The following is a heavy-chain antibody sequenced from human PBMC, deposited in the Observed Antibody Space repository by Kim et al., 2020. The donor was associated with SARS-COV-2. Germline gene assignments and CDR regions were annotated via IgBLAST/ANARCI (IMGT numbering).Heavy chain of an antibody. D-gene: IGHD3-10*01. CDR1: GGSFSGYY. Sequence: SETLSLTCAVYGGSFSGYYWSWIRQPPGQGLEWIGEINHSGTTNYNPSLKTRVTISVNTSKNQFSQKLSSVTPADTAVYYCARLASKDYYGSAATWFDP. CDR2: INHSGTT. V-gene: IGHV4-34*01. CDR3: ARLASKDYYGSAATWFDP. J-gene: IGHJ5*02.